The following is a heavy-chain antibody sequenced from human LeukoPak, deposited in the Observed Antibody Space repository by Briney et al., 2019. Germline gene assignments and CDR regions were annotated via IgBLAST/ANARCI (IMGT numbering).Heavy chain of an antibody. CDR3: ARHDVTSGYYLFDY. CDR1: GGSISSGSYY. CDR2: IYYSGST. D-gene: IGHD3-22*01. J-gene: IGHJ4*02. Sequence: SQTLSLTCTVSGGSISSGSYYWSWIRQPPGKGLQWIGYIYYSGSTNYNPSLKSRVTISVDTSKNQFSLKLSSVTAADTAVYYCARHDVTSGYYLFDYWGQGTLVTVSS. V-gene: IGHV4-61*01.